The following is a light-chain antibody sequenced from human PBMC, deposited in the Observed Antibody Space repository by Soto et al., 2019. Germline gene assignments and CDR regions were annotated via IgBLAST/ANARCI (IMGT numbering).Light chain of an antibody. J-gene: IGKJ5*01. CDR3: QQRRNWPLT. CDR2: DAS. Sequence: EIVLTQSPDTLSLSPGERATLSCRASQSVSSYFAWYQQKPGQAPRLLIYDASNRATGIPARFSGSGSGTDFTLTISSLEPEDFAVYYCQQRRNWPLTFGQGTRLEIK. CDR1: QSVSSY. V-gene: IGKV3-11*01.